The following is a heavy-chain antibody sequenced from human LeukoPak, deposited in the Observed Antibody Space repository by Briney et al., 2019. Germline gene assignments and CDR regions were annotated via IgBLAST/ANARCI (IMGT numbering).Heavy chain of an antibody. D-gene: IGHD6-19*01. CDR1: GFTFSSYS. Sequence: GTSLRLSCAASGFTFSSYSMNWVRQAPGEGLEWVSSISSSSSSIYYTDSVKGRFTISRDNAKNSLYLQMNSLRAEDTAVYYCAGLVLDYWGQGALVTVSS. CDR3: AGLVLDY. CDR2: ISSSSSSI. J-gene: IGHJ4*02. V-gene: IGHV3-21*01.